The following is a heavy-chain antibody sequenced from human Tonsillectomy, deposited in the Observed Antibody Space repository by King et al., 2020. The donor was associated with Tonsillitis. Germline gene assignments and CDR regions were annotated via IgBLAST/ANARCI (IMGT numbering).Heavy chain of an antibody. D-gene: IGHD6-19*01. Sequence: VQLVQSGGGVVQPGRSLRLSCAASGFTFSSYAMHWVRQAPGKGLEWVAVISYDGSNKYYADSVKGRFTISRDNSKNTLYLQMNSLRAEDTAVYYCARASVAVSDPADFDYWGQGTLVTVSS. J-gene: IGHJ4*02. CDR1: GFTFSSYA. V-gene: IGHV3-30*04. CDR3: ARASVAVSDPADFDY. CDR2: ISYDGSNK.